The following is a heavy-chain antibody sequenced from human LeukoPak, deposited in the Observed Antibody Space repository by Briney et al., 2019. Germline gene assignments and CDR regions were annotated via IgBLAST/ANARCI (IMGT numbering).Heavy chain of an antibody. J-gene: IGHJ4*02. V-gene: IGHV4-59*08. D-gene: IGHD3-10*01. CDR2: IYYSGST. Sequence: KTSETLSLTCTVSGGSISSYYWSWIRQPPGKGLEWIGYIYYSGSTNYNPSLKSRVTISADTSKNQFSLKLSSVTAADTAVYYCARQDGSGSLAYFDYWGQGTLVTVSS. CDR1: GGSISSYY. CDR3: ARQDGSGSLAYFDY.